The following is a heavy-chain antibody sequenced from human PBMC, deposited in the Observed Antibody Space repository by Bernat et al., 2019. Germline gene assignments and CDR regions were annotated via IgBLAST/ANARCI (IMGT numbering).Heavy chain of an antibody. CDR3: ARQAYYEFWSGYYGDYYYGMDV. CDR2: IYYSGST. J-gene: IGHJ6*02. Sequence: QLQLQESGPGLVKPSETLSLTCTVSGGSISSSSYYWGWIRQPPGKGLEWIGSIYYSGSTYYNPSLKSRVTISVGTSKNQFSLKLSSVTAADTAVYYCARQAYYEFWSGYYGDYYYGMDVWGQGTTVTVSS. CDR1: GGSISSSSYY. D-gene: IGHD3-3*01. V-gene: IGHV4-39*01.